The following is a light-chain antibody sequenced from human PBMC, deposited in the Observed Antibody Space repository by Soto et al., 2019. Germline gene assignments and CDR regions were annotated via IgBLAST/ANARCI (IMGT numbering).Light chain of an antibody. CDR2: EVT. Sequence: QSVLTQPPSASGSPGQSVTIPCTGTSNDIGEYHYVSWYQQHPGKAPKLMIYEVTQRPSGVPHRFSGSKSGNTASLTVSGLQPEDEADYYRTSYAGGDNPVLFGGGTKVTVL. CDR1: SNDIGEYHY. V-gene: IGLV2-8*01. CDR3: TSYAGGDNPVL. J-gene: IGLJ2*01.